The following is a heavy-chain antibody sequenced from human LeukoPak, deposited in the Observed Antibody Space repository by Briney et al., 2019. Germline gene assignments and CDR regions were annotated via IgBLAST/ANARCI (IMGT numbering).Heavy chain of an antibody. D-gene: IGHD1-1*01. J-gene: IGHJ6*03. CDR1: DDSITIYY. V-gene: IGHV4-59*01. Sequence: SETLSLTCSVSDDSITIYYWTWIRQPPGKGLEWIGYVDHTGSTNFNPSLNGRVSISRDTTKNLFSLRLRSVTAADTAVYLCARGRVSSSTWYSTYYYYFYMDVWGKGTTVTVSS. CDR2: VDHTGST. CDR3: ARGRVSSSTWYSTYYYYFYMDV.